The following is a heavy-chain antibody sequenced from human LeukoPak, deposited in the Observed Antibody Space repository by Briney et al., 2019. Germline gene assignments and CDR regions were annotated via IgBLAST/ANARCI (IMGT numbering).Heavy chain of an antibody. CDR3: AGEAGDYTYYYYYGMDV. CDR1: GVSISSYY. J-gene: IGHJ6*02. V-gene: IGHV4-4*07. D-gene: IGHD4-17*01. Sequence: SETLSLTCTVSGVSISSYYWSWIRQPAGKGLEWIGRIYTSGSTNYNPSLKSRVTMSVDTSKNQFSLKLSSVTAADTAVYYCAGEAGDYTYYYYYGMDVWGQGTTVTVSS. CDR2: IYTSGST.